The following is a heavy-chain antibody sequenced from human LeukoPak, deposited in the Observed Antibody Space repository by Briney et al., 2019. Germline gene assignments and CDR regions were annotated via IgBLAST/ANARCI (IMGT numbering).Heavy chain of an antibody. CDR2: INPNSGGT. V-gene: IGHV1-2*04. CDR1: GYTFTGYY. Sequence: ASENVSCKASGYTFTGYYMHWVRQAPGQGLEWMGWINPNSGGTNYAQKFQGWVTMTRDTSISTAYMELSRLRSDDTAVYYCARGVGAKQWLVRVRDAFDIWGQGTMVTVSS. CDR3: ARGVGAKQWLVRVRDAFDI. J-gene: IGHJ3*02. D-gene: IGHD6-19*01.